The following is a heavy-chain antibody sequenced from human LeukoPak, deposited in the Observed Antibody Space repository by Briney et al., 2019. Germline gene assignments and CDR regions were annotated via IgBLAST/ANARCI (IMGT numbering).Heavy chain of an antibody. CDR1: GFTFSSYG. D-gene: IGHD6-13*01. J-gene: IGHJ4*02. CDR3: AKGGSSWYNFDY. Sequence: PGGSLRLSCAASGFTFSSYGMHWVRQAPGKGLEWVAVISYDGSNKYYADSVKGRFTISRDNSKNTLYLQMNSLRAEDTAVYYCAKGGSSWYNFDYWGQGTLVTVS. V-gene: IGHV3-30*18. CDR2: ISYDGSNK.